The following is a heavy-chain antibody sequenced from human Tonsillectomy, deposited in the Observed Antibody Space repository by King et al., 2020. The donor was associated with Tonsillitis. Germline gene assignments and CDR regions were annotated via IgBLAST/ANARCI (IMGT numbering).Heavy chain of an antibody. D-gene: IGHD1-26*01. Sequence: VQLVESGGGLVKPGRSLRLSCTASGFTFGDYAMSWFRQAPGKGLEWVGFIRSKVYGGTTEYAASVKDRFTISRDDSKSIAYLQMNSLKTEDTAVYYCTRDGIKGVYYYYYYGMDVWGQGITVTVSS. CDR2: IRSKVYGGTT. CDR3: TRDGIKGVYYYYYYGMDV. CDR1: GFTFGDYA. J-gene: IGHJ6*02. V-gene: IGHV3-49*05.